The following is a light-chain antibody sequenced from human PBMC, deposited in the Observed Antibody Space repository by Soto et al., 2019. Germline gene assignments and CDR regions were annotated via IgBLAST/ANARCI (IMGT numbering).Light chain of an antibody. Sequence: EIVMTQSPATLSVSPGERATLSCRASQSVSSNLAWYQQKPGQAPRLLIYGASTRATGIPARFSGSGSGTEFTLTISSLQSEDFAASYCQQYTNWPRTFGQRT. V-gene: IGKV3-15*01. CDR1: QSVSSN. CDR2: GAS. J-gene: IGKJ1*01. CDR3: QQYTNWPRT.